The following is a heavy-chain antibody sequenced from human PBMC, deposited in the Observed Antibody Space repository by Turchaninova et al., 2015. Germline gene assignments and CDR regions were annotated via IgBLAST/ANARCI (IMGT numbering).Heavy chain of an antibody. Sequence: EVQLVPSGAELKVPGESLRVSCRGSGCTFSNSWLGWVRQMPGKGLEWMWVIYPCDSETRYSPSFQGQVTISADKSIATAYLQWSTLETSDTAIYYCARHGCSGGSCYSGFDSWGQGSLVTVSS. CDR1: GCTFSNSW. J-gene: IGHJ4*02. CDR2: IYPCDSET. D-gene: IGHD2-15*01. V-gene: IGHV5-51*01. CDR3: ARHGCSGGSCYSGFDS.